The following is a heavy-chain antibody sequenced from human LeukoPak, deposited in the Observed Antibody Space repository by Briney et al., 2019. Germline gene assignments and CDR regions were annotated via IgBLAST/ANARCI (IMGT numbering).Heavy chain of an antibody. V-gene: IGHV5-51*01. Sequence: GESLKISCKGSGYSFTTYWIGWVRQMPGKGLEWMGIIYPGDSDTRYRPSFQGQVTISVDKSISAAYPKWSSLKASDTAIYYCASSNWNDGYWGQGTLVTVSS. CDR1: GYSFTTYW. CDR3: ASSNWNDGY. D-gene: IGHD1-1*01. CDR2: IYPGDSDT. J-gene: IGHJ4*02.